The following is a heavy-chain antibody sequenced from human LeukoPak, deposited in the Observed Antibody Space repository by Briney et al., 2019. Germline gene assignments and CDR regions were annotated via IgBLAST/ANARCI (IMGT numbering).Heavy chain of an antibody. CDR3: TTYYVGEGGRGH. Sequence: SETLSLTCSVSGDSVSSAGYHWRWIRQAPGTGLEWIGHSGSPSYNPSLKSRVMISIDTSKNQFSLKVSTVTAADTAVYYCTTYYVGEGGRGHWGPGTLVTVSS. D-gene: IGHD2-21*01. CDR2: SGSP. CDR1: GDSVSSAGYH. V-gene: IGHV4-61*08. J-gene: IGHJ4*02.